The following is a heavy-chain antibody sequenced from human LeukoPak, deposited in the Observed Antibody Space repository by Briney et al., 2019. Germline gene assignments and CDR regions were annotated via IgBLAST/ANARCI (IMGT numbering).Heavy chain of an antibody. D-gene: IGHD1-1*01. CDR1: GFTFSSYD. V-gene: IGHV3-7*01. Sequence: GGSLRLSCAASGFTFSSYDMNGVRQAPGKGLEGVANIKQDGSEINYVDSVKGRFTISRDKAKKSLDLQMNSLRVEDTAVYYCARRRYNWNGIDYWGQGTLVTVSS. J-gene: IGHJ4*02. CDR2: IKQDGSEI. CDR3: ARRRYNWNGIDY.